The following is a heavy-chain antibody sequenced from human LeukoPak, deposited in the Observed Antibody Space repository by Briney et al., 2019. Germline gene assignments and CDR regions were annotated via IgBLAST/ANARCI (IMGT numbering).Heavy chain of an antibody. Sequence: PSETLSLTRTVSGGSISSYYWSWIRQPPGKGLEWIGYIYYSGSTNYNPSLKSRVTISVDTSKNQFSLKLSSVTAADTAVYYCARIRIAAAGYYFDYWGQGTLVTVSS. J-gene: IGHJ4*02. CDR1: GGSISSYY. D-gene: IGHD6-13*01. CDR3: ARIRIAAAGYYFDY. CDR2: IYYSGST. V-gene: IGHV4-59*08.